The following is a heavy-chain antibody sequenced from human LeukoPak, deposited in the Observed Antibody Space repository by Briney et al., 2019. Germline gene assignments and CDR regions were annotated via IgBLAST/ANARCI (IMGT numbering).Heavy chain of an antibody. CDR2: ISSSSSYI. Sequence: PGGSLRLSCAASGFTFGSYSMNWVRQAPGKGLEWVSCISSSSSYIYYADSVKGRFTISRDNAKNSLYLQMNSLKNEDTAVYYCVTEVSGSFPTWGQGTLVTVSS. V-gene: IGHV3-21*03. D-gene: IGHD1-26*01. CDR3: VTEVSGSFPT. CDR1: GFTFGSYS. J-gene: IGHJ4*02.